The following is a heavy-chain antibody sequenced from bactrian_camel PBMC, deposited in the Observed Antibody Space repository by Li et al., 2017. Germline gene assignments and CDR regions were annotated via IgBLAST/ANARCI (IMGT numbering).Heavy chain of an antibody. CDR1: ASSHSGC. J-gene: IGHJ4*01. V-gene: IGHV3S53*01. CDR2: ISSVGPT. Sequence: HVQLVESGGGSVQTGGSLTLSCAASASSHSGCMSWFRQAPGKEREVVAAISSVGPTNYADSVKGRFAISRDDAKNAWYLQMNSLTIDDTGVYYCAACGTAYQGQGTQVTVS.